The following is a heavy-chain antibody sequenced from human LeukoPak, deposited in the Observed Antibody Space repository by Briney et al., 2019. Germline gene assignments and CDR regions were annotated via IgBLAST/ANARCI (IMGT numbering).Heavy chain of an antibody. V-gene: IGHV3-53*01. J-gene: IGHJ4*02. D-gene: IGHD6-13*01. Sequence: GGSLRLSCAASGFTVDDKYMSWVRQAPGKGLEWVSVIYSGGSTYYADSVKGRFTISRDISKNTLNLQMNSLRVEDTAVYYCARHSEYGTSWFDYWGQGTPVTVSS. CDR2: IYSGGST. CDR1: GFTVDDKY. CDR3: ARHSEYGTSWFDY.